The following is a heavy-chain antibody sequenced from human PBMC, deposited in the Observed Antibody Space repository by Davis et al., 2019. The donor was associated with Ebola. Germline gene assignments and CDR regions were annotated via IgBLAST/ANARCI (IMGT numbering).Heavy chain of an antibody. CDR2: IWYDGSNK. Sequence: GESLKISCAASGFTFSSYTMNWVRQAPGKGLEWVAVIWYDGSNKYYADSVKGRFTISRDNSKNTLYLQMNSLRAEDTAVYYCAKVRGQLPTHDAFDIWGQGTMVTVSS. V-gene: IGHV3-33*06. CDR3: AKVRGQLPTHDAFDI. D-gene: IGHD2-2*01. J-gene: IGHJ3*02. CDR1: GFTFSSYT.